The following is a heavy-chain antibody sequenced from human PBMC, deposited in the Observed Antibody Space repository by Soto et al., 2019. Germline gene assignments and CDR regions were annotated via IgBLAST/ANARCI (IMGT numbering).Heavy chain of an antibody. Sequence: SETLSLTCAVYGGSFSGYYWSWIRQPPGKGLEWIGEINHSGSTIYIPSLKSRVTISVDTSKNQFSLKLSSVTAADTAVYYCARGRNYYDSSGYPPFDYWGQGTLVTVSS. V-gene: IGHV4-34*01. CDR1: GGSFSGYY. D-gene: IGHD3-22*01. J-gene: IGHJ4*02. CDR3: ARGRNYYDSSGYPPFDY. CDR2: INHSGST.